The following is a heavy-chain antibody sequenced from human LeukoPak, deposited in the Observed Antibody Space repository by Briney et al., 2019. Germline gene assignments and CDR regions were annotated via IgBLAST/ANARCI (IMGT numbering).Heavy chain of an antibody. CDR2: IYPRDGST. Sequence: ASVKVSCRASGYTFTSNYIHWVRQAPGQGLEWMGMIYPRDGSTSYAQKFQGRVTVTRDTSTSTVHMELSGLRSEDTAVYYCARDQEGFDYWGQGTLVTVSS. CDR3: ARDQEGFDY. CDR1: GYTFTSNY. V-gene: IGHV1-46*01. J-gene: IGHJ4*02.